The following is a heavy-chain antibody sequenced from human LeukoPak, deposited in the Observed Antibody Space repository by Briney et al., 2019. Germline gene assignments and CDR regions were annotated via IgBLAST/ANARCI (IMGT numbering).Heavy chain of an antibody. CDR1: GFTFSDFF. J-gene: IGHJ4*02. D-gene: IGHD3-10*01. Sequence: GGSLRLSCAASGFTFSDFFMTWIGQAPGKGLEWVSYISSSSSFTAYADSVKGRFTISRDNTKNSLYLQMNSLRAEDTAVYYCARALYGSGSYSTYWGQGTLVTVSS. CDR3: ARALYGSGSYSTY. V-gene: IGHV3-11*05. CDR2: ISSSSSFT.